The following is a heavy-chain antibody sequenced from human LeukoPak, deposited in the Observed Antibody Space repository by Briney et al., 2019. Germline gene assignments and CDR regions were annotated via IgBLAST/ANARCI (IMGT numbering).Heavy chain of an antibody. CDR2: IKSKTDGGTT. J-gene: IGHJ4*02. CDR1: GFTFSNAW. Sequence: GGSLRLSCAASGFTFSNAWMSWVRQAPGKGPEWVGHIKSKTDGGTTDYAAPVKGRFTISRDDSKNTLYLQMNSLKTEDTAVYYCTTTDPLDYYDSSGYYPPNYWGQGTLVTVSS. D-gene: IGHD3-22*01. CDR3: TTTDPLDYYDSSGYYPPNY. V-gene: IGHV3-15*01.